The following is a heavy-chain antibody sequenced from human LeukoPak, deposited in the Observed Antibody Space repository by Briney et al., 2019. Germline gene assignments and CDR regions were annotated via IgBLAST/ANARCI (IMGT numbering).Heavy chain of an antibody. D-gene: IGHD2-15*01. V-gene: IGHV3-30-3*01. CDR2: ISYDGSNK. CDR3: ARLVVVAATVDY. CDR1: GFTFSSYA. Sequence: GGSLRLSCAASGFTFSSYAMHWVRQAPGKGLEWVAVISYDGSNKYYADSVKGRFTISRDNSKNTLYLQMNSLRAEDTAVYYCARLVVVAATVDYWGQGTPVSVSS. J-gene: IGHJ4*02.